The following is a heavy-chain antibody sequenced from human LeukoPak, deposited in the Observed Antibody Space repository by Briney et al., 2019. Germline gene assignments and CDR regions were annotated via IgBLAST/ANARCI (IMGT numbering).Heavy chain of an antibody. V-gene: IGHV4-59*12. CDR1: GGSISSYY. CDR3: ARESTASGSVDY. CDR2: IYYSGST. D-gene: IGHD3-10*01. Sequence: SETLSLTCTVSGGSISSYYWSWIRQPPGKGLEWIRYIYYSGSTNYNPSLKSRVTISVDTSKNQFSLKLSSVTAADTAVYYCARESTASGSVDYWGQGTLVTVSS. J-gene: IGHJ4*02.